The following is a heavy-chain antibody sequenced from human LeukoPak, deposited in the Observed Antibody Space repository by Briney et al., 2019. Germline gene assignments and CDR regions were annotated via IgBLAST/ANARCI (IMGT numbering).Heavy chain of an antibody. CDR1: GFTFSNSA. CDR3: ARDPLRYLRVGHYDY. CDR2: IDYDSSHI. V-gene: IGHV3-21*01. D-gene: IGHD3-9*01. J-gene: IGHJ4*02. Sequence: GGSLRLSCAASGFTFSNSAMNWVRRVPGKGLEWVSSIDYDSSHIYYAASVRGRFPISRDNARNSVFLQMNSLRVEDTAVYYCARDPLRYLRVGHYDYWGQGTLVAVSS.